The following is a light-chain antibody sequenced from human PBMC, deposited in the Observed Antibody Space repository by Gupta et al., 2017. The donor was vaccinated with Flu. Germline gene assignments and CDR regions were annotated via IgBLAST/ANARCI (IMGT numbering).Light chain of an antibody. V-gene: IGLV1-40*01. Sequence: QSVLTQPPSVSGAPGQRVIISCTGSSSYIGAGYDVHWYQQFPGTAPKLLIFGNNNRPSGVPDRFSGSKSGTSASLAVTGLQSEDEADYYCQSYDSSPSGWVFGGGTKLTVL. CDR3: QSYDSSPSGWV. CDR1: SSYIGAGYD. CDR2: GNN. J-gene: IGLJ3*02.